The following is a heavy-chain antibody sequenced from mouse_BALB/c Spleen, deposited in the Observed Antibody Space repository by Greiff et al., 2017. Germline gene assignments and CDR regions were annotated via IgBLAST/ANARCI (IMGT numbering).Heavy chain of an antibody. J-gene: IGHJ4*01. V-gene: IGHV3-6*02. Sequence: EVHLVESGPGLVKPSQSLSLTCSVTGYSITSGYYWNWIRQFPGNKLEWMGYISYDGSNNYNPSLKNRISITRDTSKNQFFLKLNSVTTEDTATYYCAREGLRLAMDYWGQGTSVTVSS. D-gene: IGHD2-2*01. CDR2: ISYDGSN. CDR3: AREGLRLAMDY. CDR1: GYSITSGYY.